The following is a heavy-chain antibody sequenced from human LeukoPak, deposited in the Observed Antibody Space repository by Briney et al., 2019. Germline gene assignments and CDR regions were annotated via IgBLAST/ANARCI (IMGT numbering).Heavy chain of an antibody. D-gene: IGHD2-15*01. CDR2: INPNSGGT. CDR1: GYTFTSYY. V-gene: IGHV1-2*06. CDR3: ARGMVVAATFDP. Sequence: GASVKVSCKASGYTFTSYYMHWVRQAPGQGLEWMGRINPNSGGTNYAQKFQGRVTMTRDTSISTAYMELSRLRSDDTAVYYCARGMVVAATFDPWGQGTLVTVSS. J-gene: IGHJ5*02.